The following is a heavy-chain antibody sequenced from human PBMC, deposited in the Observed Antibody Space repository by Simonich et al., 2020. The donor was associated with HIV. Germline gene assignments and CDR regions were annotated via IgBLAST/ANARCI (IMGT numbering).Heavy chain of an antibody. J-gene: IGHJ4*02. V-gene: IGHV4-34*02. D-gene: IGHD3-3*01. CDR3: ARRGVAYPPGFDY. Sequence: QVQLQQWGAGLLKPSETLSLTCAVFGGSFSSYYWSWIRQPPGKGLEWIGEISHSGSTKYHPALKSRVTISVDTSKNQFSLKRNSVTAPDTAGYYWARRGVAYPPGFDYWGQGTLLTVSS. CDR2: ISHSGST. CDR1: GGSFSSYY.